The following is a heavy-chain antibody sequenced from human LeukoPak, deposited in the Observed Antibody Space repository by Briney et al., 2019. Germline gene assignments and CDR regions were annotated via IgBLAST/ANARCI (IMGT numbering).Heavy chain of an antibody. CDR3: ARRSGPTSGYLDY. J-gene: IGHJ4*02. Sequence: GGSLRLSCAASGFTLSSYTMNWVRQAPGKGLEWISYISSSGSTTYYADSVKGRFTISRDNSKNTLYLQINGLRAEDTAVYYCARRSGPTSGYLDYWGQGTLVIVSS. V-gene: IGHV3-48*01. CDR2: ISSSGSTT. CDR1: GFTLSSYT. D-gene: IGHD3-3*01.